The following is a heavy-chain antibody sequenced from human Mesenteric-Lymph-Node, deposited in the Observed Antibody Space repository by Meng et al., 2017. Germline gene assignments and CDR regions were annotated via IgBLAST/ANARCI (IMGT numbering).Heavy chain of an antibody. CDR3: ASLEHYSSSAQGDD. CDR1: GGTFSSYT. D-gene: IGHD6-13*01. J-gene: IGHJ4*02. V-gene: IGHV1-69*02. CDR2: IIPILGIA. Sequence: SVKVSCKASGGTFSSYTISWVRQAPGQGLEWMGRIIPILGIANYAQKFQGRVTITADKSTSTAYMELSSLRSEDTAVYYCASLEHYSSSAQGDDWGQGTRVTVSS.